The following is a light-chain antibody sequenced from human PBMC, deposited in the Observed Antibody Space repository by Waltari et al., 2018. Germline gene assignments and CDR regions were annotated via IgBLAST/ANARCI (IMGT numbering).Light chain of an antibody. V-gene: IGLV2-14*03. CDR1: SSDVGGDDS. J-gene: IGLJ2*01. CDR3: SSQSGNNVVI. Sequence: QSALTQPASVSGSPGQSITISCTGSSSDVGGDDSVSWYQDHPGQAPKVIIYDVNNRPSGVSDRCSGSKSGNTASLTISGLQAEDEANYYCSSQSGNNVVIFGGGTKLTVL. CDR2: DVN.